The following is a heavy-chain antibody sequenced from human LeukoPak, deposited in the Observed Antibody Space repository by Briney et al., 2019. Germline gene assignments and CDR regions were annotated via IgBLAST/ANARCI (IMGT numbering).Heavy chain of an antibody. CDR3: ARDSPWRGYYYYYMDV. J-gene: IGHJ6*03. D-gene: IGHD3-10*01. CDR2: INPNSGGT. V-gene: IGHV1-2*02. Sequence: ASVKVSCKASGYTFTGYYMHWVRQAPGQGLEWMGWINPNSGGTNYAQKFQGRVTMTRDTSISTAYMELSRLRSDDTAVYYCARDSPWRGYYYYYMDVWGKGTTVTISS. CDR1: GYTFTGYY.